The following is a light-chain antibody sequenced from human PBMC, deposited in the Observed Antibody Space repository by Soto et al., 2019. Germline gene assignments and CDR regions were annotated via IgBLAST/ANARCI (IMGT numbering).Light chain of an antibody. Sequence: QPVLTQSSSASASLGSSVKLTCTLSRGHSTHIIAWHQQQPGKAPRSLMKLERSGSYNKGSGVPDRFSGSSSGADRYLTISNLQSEDEADYYCETWDSNTVVFGGGTKLTVL. CDR2: LERSGSY. V-gene: IGLV4-60*03. J-gene: IGLJ2*01. CDR3: ETWDSNTVV. CDR1: RGHSTHI.